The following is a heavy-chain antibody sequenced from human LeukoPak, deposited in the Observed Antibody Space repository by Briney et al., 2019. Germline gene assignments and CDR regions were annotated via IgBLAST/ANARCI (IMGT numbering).Heavy chain of an antibody. V-gene: IGHV3-66*01. CDR1: GFTVSSNY. J-gene: IGHJ4*02. CDR3: AREADFDWSPFDY. CDR2: IYSGGST. D-gene: IGHD3-9*01. Sequence: GGSLRLSCAASGFTVSSNYMSWVRQAPGKGLEWVSVIYSGGSTYYADSVKGRFTISRDNSKNTLYLQMNGLRAEDTAVYYCAREADFDWSPFDYWGQGTLVTVSS.